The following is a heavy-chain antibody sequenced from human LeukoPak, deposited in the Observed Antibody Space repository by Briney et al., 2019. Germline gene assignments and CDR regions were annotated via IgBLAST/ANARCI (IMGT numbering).Heavy chain of an antibody. D-gene: IGHD6-13*01. Sequence: GASVKVSCKASGYTFTSYYMHWVRQAPGQGLEWMGIINPSGGNTNYAQKLQGRVTMTTDTSTSTAYMELRSLRSDDTAVYYCARNPRIAAAGRSVKDYWGQGTLVTVSS. J-gene: IGHJ4*02. CDR1: GYTFTSYY. CDR3: ARNPRIAAAGRSVKDY. V-gene: IGHV1-46*01. CDR2: INPSGGNT.